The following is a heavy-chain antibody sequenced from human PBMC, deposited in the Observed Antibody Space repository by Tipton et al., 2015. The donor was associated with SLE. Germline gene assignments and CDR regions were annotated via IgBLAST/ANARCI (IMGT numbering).Heavy chain of an antibody. CDR2: ITSSSRDI. V-gene: IGHV3-21*06. Sequence: GSLRLSCTASGFTFSSYTMNWVRQAPGQGLEWVSSITSSSRDIHYADSVKGRFTISRDNAKNSLYLQLNSLRAEDTAVYYCARGGLDHAFDIWGQGTMVTVSS. D-gene: IGHD3-9*01. CDR1: GFTFSSYT. CDR3: ARGGLDHAFDI. J-gene: IGHJ3*02.